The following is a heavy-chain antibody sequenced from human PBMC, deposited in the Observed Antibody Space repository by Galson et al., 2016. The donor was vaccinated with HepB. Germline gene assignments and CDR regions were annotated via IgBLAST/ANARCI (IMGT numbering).Heavy chain of an antibody. J-gene: IGHJ4*02. V-gene: IGHV3-23*01. CDR2: ISATGGSA. D-gene: IGHD4-23*01. Sequence: SLRRSCAASGFTFKSYAMNWVRQAPGKGLEWVSAISATGGSAYYADSVKGRFTISRDNSKNTLYLQMYSLRAEDTAIYYCVREVYGGALDYWGQGTLVSVSS. CDR3: VREVYGGALDY. CDR1: GFTFKSYA.